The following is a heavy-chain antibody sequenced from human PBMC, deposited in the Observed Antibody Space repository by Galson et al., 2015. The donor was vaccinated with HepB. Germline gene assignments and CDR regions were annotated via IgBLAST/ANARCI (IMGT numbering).Heavy chain of an antibody. V-gene: IGHV1-46*01. D-gene: IGHD2-2*01. CDR3: ATIRVGFCITTSCKADDFDI. CDR1: GYTFSTYY. CDR2: INPSGDRT. Sequence: SVKVSCKASGYTFSTYYIHWVRQAPGQGLEWMGIINPSGDRTNYAQKFQDRVTMTRDTSTSTVYMQLSSLRSEDTAVYYCATIRVGFCITTSCKADDFDIWGQGTMVTVSS. J-gene: IGHJ3*02.